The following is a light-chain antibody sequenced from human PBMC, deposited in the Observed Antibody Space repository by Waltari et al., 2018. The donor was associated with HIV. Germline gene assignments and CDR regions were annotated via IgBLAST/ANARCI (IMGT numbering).Light chain of an antibody. CDR3: SSYAGSSYV. J-gene: IGLJ1*01. Sequence: QSALTQPPSASGSPGQSVTISCTGTSSDVGGYNYVSWYQQPPGKAPKPMIYEVSKRPSGVPDRFSGSKSGNTASLTVSGLQAEDEADYYCSSYAGSSYVFGTGTKVTVL. V-gene: IGLV2-8*01. CDR2: EVS. CDR1: SSDVGGYNY.